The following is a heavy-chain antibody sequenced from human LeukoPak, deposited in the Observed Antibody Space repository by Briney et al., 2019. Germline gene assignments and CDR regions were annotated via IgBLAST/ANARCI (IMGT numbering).Heavy chain of an antibody. CDR3: ARDQELLWFGEFQPFDY. Sequence: ASVKVSCKASGYTFTGYYMHWVRQAPGQGLEWMGWINPNSGGTNYAQKFQGRVTMTRDTSISTAYMELSRLRSDDTAVYYCARDQELLWFGEFQPFDYWGRGTLVTVSS. J-gene: IGHJ4*02. D-gene: IGHD3-10*01. CDR1: GYTFTGYY. V-gene: IGHV1-2*02. CDR2: INPNSGGT.